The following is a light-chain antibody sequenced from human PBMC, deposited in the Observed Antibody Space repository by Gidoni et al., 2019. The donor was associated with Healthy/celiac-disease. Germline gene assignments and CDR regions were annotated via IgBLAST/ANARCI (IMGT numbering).Light chain of an antibody. CDR1: SSNIGSTT. V-gene: IGLV1-44*01. Sequence: QSVLPQPPSASGTTGQRVTISCSGSSSNIGSTTVNWYQQLPGTAPKLLIYSHNQRPSGVPDRFSGSKSGTSASLAISGLQSEEEADYYCAAWDASLNGHWVFGGGTKLTVL. J-gene: IGLJ3*02. CDR2: SHN. CDR3: AAWDASLNGHWV.